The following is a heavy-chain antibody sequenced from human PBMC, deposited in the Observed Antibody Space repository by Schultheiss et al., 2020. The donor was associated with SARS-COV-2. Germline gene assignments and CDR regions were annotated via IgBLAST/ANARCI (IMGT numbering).Heavy chain of an antibody. Sequence: GGSLRLSCAASGFTFSDYYMSWIRQAPGKGLEWVSYISSSGSTIYYADSVKGRFTISRDNAKNSLYLQMNSLRAEDTAVYYCARDPPYGDFWSGYYKRVYYYYMDVWGKGTTVTVS. CDR3: ARDPPYGDFWSGYYKRVYYYYMDV. J-gene: IGHJ6*03. CDR2: ISSSGSTI. D-gene: IGHD3-3*01. V-gene: IGHV3-11*01. CDR1: GFTFSDYY.